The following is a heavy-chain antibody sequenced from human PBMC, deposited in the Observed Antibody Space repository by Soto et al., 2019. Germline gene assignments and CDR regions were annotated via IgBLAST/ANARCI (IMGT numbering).Heavy chain of an antibody. CDR1: GDSINSADYY. CDR3: ARVVQFYDSSGYSFYYFDY. CDR2: IYYSRSD. D-gene: IGHD3-22*01. J-gene: IGHJ4*02. V-gene: IGHV4-30-4*01. Sequence: SETLSLTCTVSGDSINSADYYWSWLRQPPGKGLEWIGYIYYSRSDYYNPSLGRRATITIDTSRNQFSLNLMFVTAADTAVYYCARVVQFYDSSGYSFYYFDYWGQGALVTVSS.